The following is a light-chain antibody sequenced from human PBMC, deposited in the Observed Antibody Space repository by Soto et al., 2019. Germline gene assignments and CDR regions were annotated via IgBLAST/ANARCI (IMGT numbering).Light chain of an antibody. CDR3: SSYTTINTRV. Sequence: QSVLTQPASVSGSPGQSITISCTGTSGDTGAYNYVSWYQQHPGKAPKLMIYDVSNRPSGVSNRFSGSKSGNTASLTISGLQAEDEADYYCSSYTTINTRVFGGGTKLTVL. J-gene: IGLJ2*01. V-gene: IGLV2-14*01. CDR2: DVS. CDR1: SGDTGAYNY.